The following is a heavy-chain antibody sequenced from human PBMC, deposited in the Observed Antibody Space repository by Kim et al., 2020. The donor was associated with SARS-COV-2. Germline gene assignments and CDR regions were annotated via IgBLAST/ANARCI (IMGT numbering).Heavy chain of an antibody. Sequence: SVKVSCKTSGGTFSSYAISWVRQAPGQGLEWMGRIIPILGIANYAQKFQGRVTITADKSTSTAYMELSSLRSEDTAVYYCARGGCSSTSCYIGWFDPWGQGTLVTVSS. CDR3: ARGGCSSTSCYIGWFDP. V-gene: IGHV1-69*04. CDR1: GGTFSSYA. J-gene: IGHJ5*02. D-gene: IGHD2-2*02. CDR2: IIPILGIA.